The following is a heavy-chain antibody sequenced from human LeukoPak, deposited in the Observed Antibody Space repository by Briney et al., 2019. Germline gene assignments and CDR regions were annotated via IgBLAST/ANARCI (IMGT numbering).Heavy chain of an antibody. Sequence: PSETLSLTCTVSGGSISSSSYYWGWIRQPPGKGLEWIGSIYYSGSTYYNPSLKSRVTISVDTSKNQFSLKLSSVTAADTAVYYCARLGGDGFFYWGQGTLVTVSS. CDR2: IYYSGST. D-gene: IGHD3-16*01. V-gene: IGHV4-39*07. CDR3: ARLGGDGFFY. J-gene: IGHJ4*02. CDR1: GGSISSSSYY.